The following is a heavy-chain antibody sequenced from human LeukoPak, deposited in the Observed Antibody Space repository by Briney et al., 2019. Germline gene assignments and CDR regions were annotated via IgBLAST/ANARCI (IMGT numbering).Heavy chain of an antibody. V-gene: IGHV3-74*01. CDR3: VRDLGGRSGH. D-gene: IGHD1-26*01. J-gene: IGHJ4*02. CDR2: INEDGSTT. CDR1: GFTFSSNW. Sequence: GGSLRLSWAASGFTFSSNWMHWVRQAPGKGLVWVSRINEDGSTTNYADSVKGRSTIFRDNAKNTLYLQMNSLRAEDTAVYYCVRDLGGRSGHWGQGTLVTVSS.